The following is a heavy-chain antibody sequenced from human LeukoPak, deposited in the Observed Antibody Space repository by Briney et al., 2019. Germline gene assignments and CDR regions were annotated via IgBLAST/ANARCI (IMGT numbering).Heavy chain of an antibody. D-gene: IGHD3-22*01. CDR3: AREQITMIVVVNDDAFDT. CDR2: ISSSSSYI. Sequence: GGSLRLSCAASGFTFSSYSMNWVRQAPGKGLEWVSSISSSSSYIYYADSVKGRFTISRDNTKNSLYLQMNSLRAEDTAVYYCAREQITMIVVVNDDAFDTWGQGTMVTVSS. J-gene: IGHJ3*02. V-gene: IGHV3-21*01. CDR1: GFTFSSYS.